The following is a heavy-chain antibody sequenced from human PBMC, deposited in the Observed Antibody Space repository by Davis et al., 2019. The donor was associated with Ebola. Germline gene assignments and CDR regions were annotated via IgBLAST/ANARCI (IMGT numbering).Heavy chain of an antibody. D-gene: IGHD5-24*01. CDR3: AKDNYLRDGYSVGLDY. J-gene: IGHJ4*02. Sequence: GGSLRLSCVGSGFSFRSYCIHWVRQAPGKGLEWVAIISYDGSKIYYGDSVKGRFTASRDNSMNTVYLHINSLRPEDTAVYYCAKDNYLRDGYSVGLDYWGQGALVTVSS. V-gene: IGHV3-30*18. CDR1: GFSFRSYC. CDR2: ISYDGSKI.